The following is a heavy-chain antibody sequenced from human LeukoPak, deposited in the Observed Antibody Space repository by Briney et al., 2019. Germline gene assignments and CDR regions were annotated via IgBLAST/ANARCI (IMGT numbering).Heavy chain of an antibody. CDR3: ARGQRRILTGYYAFDY. J-gene: IGHJ4*02. CDR1: GGSFSGYY. V-gene: IGHV4-34*01. D-gene: IGHD3-9*01. CDR2: INHSGST. Sequence: SETLSLTCAVYGGSFSGYYWSWIRQPPGKGLEWIGEINHSGSTNYNPSLKSRVTISVDTSKNQFSLKLSSVTAADTAVYYCARGQRRILTGYYAFDYWGQGTLVTVSS.